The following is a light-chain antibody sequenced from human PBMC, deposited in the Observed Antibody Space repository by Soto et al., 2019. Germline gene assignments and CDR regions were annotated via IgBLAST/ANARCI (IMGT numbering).Light chain of an antibody. J-gene: IGKJ1*01. CDR2: WAS. Sequence: DIVMTQSPDSLAVSLGERTTIHCKSSQSVVYSSNNKNYLAWYQQKPRQPPKLLIYWASTRESGVPDRFSGSGSGTDFTLTISSLQTEDVAVYYCQQYYSTPWTFGQGTKVEI. CDR3: QQYYSTPWT. CDR1: QSVVYSSNNKNY. V-gene: IGKV4-1*01.